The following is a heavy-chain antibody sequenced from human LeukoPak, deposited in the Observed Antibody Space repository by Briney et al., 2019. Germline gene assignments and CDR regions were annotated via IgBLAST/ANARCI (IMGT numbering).Heavy chain of an antibody. CDR3: AREVKYVFGVVITGTEYFQH. V-gene: IGHV1-18*01. Sequence: ASVKVSCKASGYTFTSYGISWVRQAPGQGLEWMGWISAYNGNTNYAQKLQGRDTMTTDTSTSTAYMELRSLRSDDTAVYYCAREVKYVFGVVITGTEYFQHWGQGTLVTVSS. CDR1: GYTFTSYG. CDR2: ISAYNGNT. J-gene: IGHJ1*01. D-gene: IGHD3-3*01.